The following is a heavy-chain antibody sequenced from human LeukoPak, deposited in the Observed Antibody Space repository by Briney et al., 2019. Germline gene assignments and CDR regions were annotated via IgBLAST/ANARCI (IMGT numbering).Heavy chain of an antibody. CDR2: ISAYNGNT. J-gene: IGHJ4*02. D-gene: IGHD2-2*01. V-gene: IGHV1-18*01. CDR3: ARDRVVVPAAELGAGLVYFDY. CDR1: GYTFTSYG. Sequence: GASVKVSCKASGYTFTSYGISWVRQAPGQGLEWMGWISAYNGNTNYAQKLQGRGTMTTDTSTSTAYMELRSLRSDDTAAYYCARDRVVVPAAELGAGLVYFDYWGQGTLVTVSS.